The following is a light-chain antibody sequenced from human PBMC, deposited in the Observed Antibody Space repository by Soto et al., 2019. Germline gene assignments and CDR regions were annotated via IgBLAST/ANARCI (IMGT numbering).Light chain of an antibody. CDR2: EVS. CDR3: SSYAASNNLGV. CDR1: SSDVGGYNY. Sequence: QSVLTQPPSASGSPGQSVTISCIGTSSDVGGYNYVSWYQQHPGKAPKLMIYEVSKRPSGVPDRFSGSKSGNTASLTVSGLQAEDAADYYCSSYAASNNLGVFGGGTTVTVL. V-gene: IGLV2-8*01. J-gene: IGLJ2*01.